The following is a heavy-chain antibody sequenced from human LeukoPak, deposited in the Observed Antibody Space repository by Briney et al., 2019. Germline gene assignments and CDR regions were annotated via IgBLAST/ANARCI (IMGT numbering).Heavy chain of an antibody. CDR2: IWYDGSNK. CDR3: AREGPRGNSQFDY. D-gene: IGHD2/OR15-2a*01. V-gene: IGHV3-33*01. J-gene: IGHJ4*02. Sequence: GGSLRLSCAASGFTFSSYGMHWVRQAPGKGLEWVALIWYDGSNKYYADSVKGRLTISRDNPKNTLYLQMNSLRAEDTAVYYCAREGPRGNSQFDYWGQGTLVTVSS. CDR1: GFTFSSYG.